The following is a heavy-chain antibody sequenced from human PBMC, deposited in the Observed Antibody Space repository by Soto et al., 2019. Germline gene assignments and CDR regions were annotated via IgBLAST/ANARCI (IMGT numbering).Heavy chain of an antibody. CDR1: GGSISSSNW. CDR2: IYHSGST. CDR3: ASSRITIFGVVLNLFDP. V-gene: IGHV4-4*02. D-gene: IGHD3-3*01. J-gene: IGHJ5*02. Sequence: QVQLQESGPGLLKPSGTLSLTCAVSGGSISSSNWWSWVRQPPGKGLEWIGEIYHSGSTNYNPSLNSRVTISVEKSKNQLPLKLSSVTAADKAVYYCASSRITIFGVVLNLFDPWGQGNLVTVSS.